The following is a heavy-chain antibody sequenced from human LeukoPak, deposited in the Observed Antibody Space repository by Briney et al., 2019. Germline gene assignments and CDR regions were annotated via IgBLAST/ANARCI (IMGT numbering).Heavy chain of an antibody. CDR3: ARREVGAHPFDY. CDR2: ITTSSDTI. D-gene: IGHD1-26*01. V-gene: IGHV3-48*01. Sequence: GGSLRLSCAASGFTFSSYNMNWVRQAPGKGLEWVSYITTSSDTIYYADSVKGRFTISRDNAKNSLYLQMDSLGAEDTAVYYCARREVGAHPFDYWGQGILVTVSS. J-gene: IGHJ4*02. CDR1: GFTFSSYN.